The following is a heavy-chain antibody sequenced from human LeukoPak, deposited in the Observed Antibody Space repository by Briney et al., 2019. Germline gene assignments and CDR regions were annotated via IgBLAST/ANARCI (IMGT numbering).Heavy chain of an antibody. V-gene: IGHV3-21*01. Sequence: GGSLRRSCAASGFTCSSYSMNWVRQAPGKGLEWVSSISSSSSYIYYADSVKGRFTISRDNAKNSLYLQMNSLRAEDTAVYYCARDQVPRDSSGYYPNWFDPWGQGTLVTVSS. D-gene: IGHD3-22*01. J-gene: IGHJ5*02. CDR1: GFTCSSYS. CDR3: ARDQVPRDSSGYYPNWFDP. CDR2: ISSSSSYI.